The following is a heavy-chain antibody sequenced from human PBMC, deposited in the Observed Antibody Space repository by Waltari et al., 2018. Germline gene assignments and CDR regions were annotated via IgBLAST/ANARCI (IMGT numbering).Heavy chain of an antibody. Sequence: QVQLQQWGAGLLKPSETLSLTCAVYGGSFSGYYWSWIRQPPGKGLEWIGEINHSGSHNDNPCLKIRGTISVDTSKNQFSRKLSSGTAADTAVYYWARIADNRATQRRDYWGQGTLVTVSS. D-gene: IGHD2-15*01. CDR1: GGSFSGYY. V-gene: IGHV4-34*01. J-gene: IGHJ4*02. CDR2: INHSGSH. CDR3: ARIADNRATQRRDY.